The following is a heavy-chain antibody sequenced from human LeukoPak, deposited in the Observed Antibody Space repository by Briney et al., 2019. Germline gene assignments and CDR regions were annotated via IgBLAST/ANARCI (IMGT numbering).Heavy chain of an antibody. CDR1: GGSISSYY. Sequence: SETLSLTCTVPGGSISSYYWTWIRQPAGKGLEWIGRIYASGTSNYNPSLKSRVTISADKSKNQFSLRLSAVTAADTAVYYCARGLDGYGTFDYWGQGTLVTVSS. CDR3: ARGLDGYGTFDY. V-gene: IGHV4-4*07. D-gene: IGHD5-24*01. CDR2: IYASGTS. J-gene: IGHJ4*02.